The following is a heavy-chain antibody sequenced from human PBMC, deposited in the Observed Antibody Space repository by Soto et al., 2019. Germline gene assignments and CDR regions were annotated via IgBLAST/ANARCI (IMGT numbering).Heavy chain of an antibody. D-gene: IGHD6-13*01. V-gene: IGHV5-51*01. CDR3: ARSLAISAAADY. J-gene: IGHJ4*02. CDR1: GYSFTTYW. Sequence: GESLKISCKGSGYSFTTYWIGWVLQVPGKGLEWMGIIYPSDSDTRYSPSFQGQVTISADKSINTAYLQWSSLKASDTAIYYCARSLAISAAADYWGQGTLVTVSS. CDR2: IYPSDSDT.